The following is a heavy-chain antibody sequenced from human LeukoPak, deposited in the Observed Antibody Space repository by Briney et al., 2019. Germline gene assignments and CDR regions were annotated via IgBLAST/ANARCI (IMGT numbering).Heavy chain of an antibody. Sequence: SQTLSLTCAVYGGSFSGYYWSWIRQPPGKGLEWIGEINHSGSTNYNPSLKSRVTISVDTSKNQFSLKLSSVTAADTAVYYCARHDRSATIFGVVLWFDPWGQGTLVTVSS. J-gene: IGHJ5*02. D-gene: IGHD3-3*01. CDR1: GGSFSGYY. V-gene: IGHV4-34*01. CDR2: INHSGST. CDR3: ARHDRSATIFGVVLWFDP.